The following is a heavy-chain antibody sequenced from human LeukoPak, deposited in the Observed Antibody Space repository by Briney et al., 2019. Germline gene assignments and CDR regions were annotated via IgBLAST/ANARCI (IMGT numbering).Heavy chain of an antibody. CDR1: GYNFSPYW. D-gene: IGHD2-15*01. J-gene: IGHJ6*03. Sequence: GESLKISCKASGYNFSPYWIGWVRQMPGKGLEWMGIIFPGGSDTKYSPSLEGQVTMSVDRSISTAYLQWGSLKASDTAMYYCARLVDVDYMDVWGKGTTVTVSS. CDR3: ARLVDVDYMDV. CDR2: IFPGGSDT. V-gene: IGHV5-51*01.